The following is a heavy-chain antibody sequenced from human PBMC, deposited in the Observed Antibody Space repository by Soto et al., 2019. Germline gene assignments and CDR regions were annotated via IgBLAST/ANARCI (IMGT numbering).Heavy chain of an antibody. Sequence: LSLTCTVSGGSISSGGYYWSWIRQHPGKGLEWIGYIYYSGSTYYNPSLKSRVTISVDTSKNQFSLKLSSVTAADTAVYYCARVDSGYDYGYFDYWGQGTLVTVSS. D-gene: IGHD5-12*01. J-gene: IGHJ4*02. CDR3: ARVDSGYDYGYFDY. V-gene: IGHV4-31*03. CDR2: IYYSGST. CDR1: GGSISSGGYY.